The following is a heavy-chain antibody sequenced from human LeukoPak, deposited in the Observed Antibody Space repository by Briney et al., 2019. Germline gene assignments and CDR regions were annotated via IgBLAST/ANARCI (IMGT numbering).Heavy chain of an antibody. Sequence: ASVKVSGKASGFTFTSSAMQWVRQARGQRLEWIGWIVVGSGNTNYAQKFQERVTITRDMSTSTAYMELSSLRSEDTAVYYCAAAAAGTAAFDIWGQGTMVTVSS. CDR1: GFTFTSSA. CDR3: AAAAAGTAAFDI. V-gene: IGHV1-58*02. D-gene: IGHD6-13*01. J-gene: IGHJ3*02. CDR2: IVVGSGNT.